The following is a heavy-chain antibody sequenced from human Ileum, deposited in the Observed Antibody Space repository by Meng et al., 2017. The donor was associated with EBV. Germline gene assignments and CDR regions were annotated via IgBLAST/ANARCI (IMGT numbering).Heavy chain of an antibody. D-gene: IGHD3-22*01. CDR3: ARNVPGTSAYYD. Sequence: HVQSQGAGPGLLKPSDTLSLTCAVSGYSISRTNWCVWVRQPPAKGLEWIGYIYYSGSTSYNPSLKSRVTMSVDTSKNLFSLNLTSVTAVDTAVYYCARNVPGTSAYYDWGQGTLVTVSS. J-gene: IGHJ4*02. CDR1: GYSISRTNW. V-gene: IGHV4-28*01. CDR2: IYYSGST.